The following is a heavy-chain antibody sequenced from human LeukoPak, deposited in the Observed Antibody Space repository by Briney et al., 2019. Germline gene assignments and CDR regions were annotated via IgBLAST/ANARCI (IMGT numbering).Heavy chain of an antibody. CDR3: ARDRQWLSGNTYFDY. Sequence: GGSLRLSCAASGFTFSSYSMNWVRQAPGKGLEWVSSISSSSSYIYYADSVKGRFTISRDNAKNSLYLQMNSLRAEDTAVYYCARDRQWLSGNTYFDYWGQGTLVTASS. J-gene: IGHJ4*02. CDR2: ISSSSSYI. V-gene: IGHV3-21*01. D-gene: IGHD6-19*01. CDR1: GFTFSSYS.